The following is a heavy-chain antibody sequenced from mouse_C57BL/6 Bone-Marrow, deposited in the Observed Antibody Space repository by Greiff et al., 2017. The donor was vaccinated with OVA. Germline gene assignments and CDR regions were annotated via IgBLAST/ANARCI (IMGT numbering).Heavy chain of an antibody. Sequence: GGGLVQPKGSLKLPCAAIGFSFITFALHWVRQAPGKGLEWAARIRSKSNNYATHYADSEKERFTISRDDSESMLYLQMNNMKTEDAAMYYCVNFDDYGNSRDYWGQGTSVTVSS. J-gene: IGHJ4*01. CDR3: VNFDDYGNSRDY. D-gene: IGHD1-1*01. V-gene: IGHV10-1*01. CDR1: GFSFITFA. CDR2: IRSKSNNYAT.